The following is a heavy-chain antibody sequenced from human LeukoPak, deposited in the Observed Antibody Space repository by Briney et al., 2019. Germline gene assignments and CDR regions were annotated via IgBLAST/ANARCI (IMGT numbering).Heavy chain of an antibody. J-gene: IGHJ4*02. CDR2: INHSGST. Sequence: SETLSLTCAVYGGSFSGYYWSWIRQPPGKGLEWIGEINHSGSTNYNPSLKSRVTISVDTSKNQFSLKLSSVTAADTAVYYCARNIVVAGHDYWGQGTLVTVSS. CDR1: GGSFSGYY. V-gene: IGHV4-34*01. CDR3: ARNIVVAGHDY. D-gene: IGHD6-19*01.